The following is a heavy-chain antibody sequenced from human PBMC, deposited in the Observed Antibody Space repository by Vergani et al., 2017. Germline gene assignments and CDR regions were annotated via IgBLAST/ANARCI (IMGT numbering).Heavy chain of an antibody. Sequence: EVQLVESGGGLVQPGGSLRLSGAASGFTFSSYWMSWVRQAPGKGLEWVANIKQDGSEKYYVDSVKGRFTISRDNAKNSLYLQMNSLRAEDTAVYYCASYYGYYYYMDVWGKGTTVTVSS. D-gene: IGHD3-3*01. CDR1: GFTFSSYW. CDR3: ASYYGYYYYMDV. J-gene: IGHJ6*03. V-gene: IGHV3-7*01. CDR2: IKQDGSEK.